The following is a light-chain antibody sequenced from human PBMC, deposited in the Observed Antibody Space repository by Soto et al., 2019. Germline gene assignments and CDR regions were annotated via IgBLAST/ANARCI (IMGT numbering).Light chain of an antibody. J-gene: IGLJ1*01. V-gene: IGLV2-14*01. CDR3: SSHTISSALQV. CDR1: ISDFFVYNY. Sequence: QSVLTQPASVSGSPGQSITISCTVTISDFFVYNYVSWYQQPPGNAPKLMIYGVSNRPSGVSNRFSGSKSGNTASLTISGLQADDEADYYCSSHTISSALQVFGTGTKVNV. CDR2: GVS.